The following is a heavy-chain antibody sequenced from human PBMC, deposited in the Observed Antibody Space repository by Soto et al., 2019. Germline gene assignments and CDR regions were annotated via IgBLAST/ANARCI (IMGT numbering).Heavy chain of an antibody. D-gene: IGHD2-8*02. V-gene: IGHV4-30-2*01. J-gene: IGHJ4*02. CDR3: AGRRGPSHPEAPGFDY. CDR2: IYHSGST. CDR1: GGSISSGGYS. Sequence: QLQLQESGSGLVKPSQTLSLTCAVSGGSISSGGYSWSWIRQPPGKGLEWIGYIYHSGSTYYNPSLKSRVTISVDRSKNQFSLKLSSVTAADTAVYYCAGRRGPSHPEAPGFDYWGQGTLVTVSS.